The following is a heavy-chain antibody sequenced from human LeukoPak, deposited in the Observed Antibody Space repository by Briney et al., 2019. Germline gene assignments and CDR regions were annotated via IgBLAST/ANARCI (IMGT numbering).Heavy chain of an antibody. CDR1: GYTFTSYD. CDR3: ARDHSGSHFDY. J-gene: IGHJ4*02. D-gene: IGHD1-26*01. V-gene: IGHV1-8*01. CDR2: MNPNSGNT. Sequence: ASVKVSCKASGYTFTSYDINWVRQATGQGLEWMGWMNPNSGNTGYAQKLQGRVTMTTDTSTSTAYMELRSLRSDDTAVYYCARDHSGSHFDYWGQGTLVTVSS.